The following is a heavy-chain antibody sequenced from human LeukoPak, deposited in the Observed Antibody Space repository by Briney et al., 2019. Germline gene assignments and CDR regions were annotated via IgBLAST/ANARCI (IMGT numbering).Heavy chain of an antibody. Sequence: SVKVSCKASGGTFSIYAISWVRQAPGQGLEWMGGIIPIFGTANYAQKFQGRVTITTDESTSTAYMELSSLGSEDTAVYYCARGSKSTTYYDFWRLNDAFDIWGQGTMVTVSS. V-gene: IGHV1-69*05. CDR2: IIPIFGTA. D-gene: IGHD3-3*01. CDR1: GGTFSIYA. J-gene: IGHJ3*02. CDR3: ARGSKSTTYYDFWRLNDAFDI.